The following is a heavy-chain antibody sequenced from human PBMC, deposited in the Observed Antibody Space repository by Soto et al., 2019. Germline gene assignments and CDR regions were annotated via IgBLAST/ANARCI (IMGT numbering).Heavy chain of an antibody. D-gene: IGHD6-13*01. CDR3: ARDRSDSTRTYYGMDV. J-gene: IGHJ6*02. Sequence: ASVKVSCKASGYTFTSYYMHWVRQAPGQGLEWMGIINPSGGSTSYAQKFQGRVTMTRDTSTSTVYMELSSLRSEDTAVYYCARDRSDSTRTYYGMDVWGQGTTVTVSS. CDR1: GYTFTSYY. CDR2: INPSGGST. V-gene: IGHV1-46*01.